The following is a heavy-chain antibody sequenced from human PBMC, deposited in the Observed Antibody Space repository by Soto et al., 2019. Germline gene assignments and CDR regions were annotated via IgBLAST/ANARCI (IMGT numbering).Heavy chain of an antibody. CDR3: ARRGSEVTTGGGALDM. Sequence: EVELVESGGGLVKPGGSLRLSCLASRFRFSDYTMTWVRQAPGKGLEWVSSISIISTYIYYGDSVKGRFTTSRDNAKNSLYLQMNSLRVEDTAVYYCARRGSEVTTGGGALDMWGQGTMVTVSS. CDR1: RFRFSDYT. CDR2: ISIISTYI. J-gene: IGHJ3*02. V-gene: IGHV3-21*01. D-gene: IGHD4-17*01.